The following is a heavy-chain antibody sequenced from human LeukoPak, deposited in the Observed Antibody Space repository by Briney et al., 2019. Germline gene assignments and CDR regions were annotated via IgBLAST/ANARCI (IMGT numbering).Heavy chain of an antibody. Sequence: GGSLRLSCVASGFTFSSYAMHWVRQAPGKGLEWVAVISYDGSNKYYADSVKGRFTISRDNSKNTLYLQMNSLRAEDTAVYYCARVSGGYGSFFDPWGQGTLVTVSS. CDR3: ARVSGGYGSFFDP. CDR1: GFTFSSYA. J-gene: IGHJ5*02. CDR2: ISYDGSNK. D-gene: IGHD5-12*01. V-gene: IGHV3-30-3*01.